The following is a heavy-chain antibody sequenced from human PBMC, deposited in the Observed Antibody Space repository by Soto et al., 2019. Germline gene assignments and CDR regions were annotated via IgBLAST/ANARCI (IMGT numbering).Heavy chain of an antibody. V-gene: IGHV4-59*08. J-gene: IGHJ4*02. D-gene: IGHD3-10*01. Sequence: SETLSLTCTVSGGSMISYYWSWIRQPPGKGLERIGYIYYSGSTNYNPSLKSRVTISVDTSKNQFSLKLNSMTAADTAVYYCARHNYGSGSTYFDYWGQGTLVTVSS. CDR3: ARHNYGSGSTYFDY. CDR1: GGSMISYY. CDR2: IYYSGST.